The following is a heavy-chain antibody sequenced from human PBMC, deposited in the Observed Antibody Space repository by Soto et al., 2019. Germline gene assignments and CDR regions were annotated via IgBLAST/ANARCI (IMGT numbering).Heavy chain of an antibody. D-gene: IGHD4-17*01. CDR1: GFTFTSSA. Sequence: GALVKVSCKASGFTFTSSAVQWVRQARGQRLEWIGWIVVGSGNTNYAQKFQERVTITRDMSTSTAYMELSSLRSEDTAVYYCAADPGYGDYPRINYYYYYGMDVWGQGTTVTVSS. CDR3: AADPGYGDYPRINYYYYYGMDV. CDR2: IVVGSGNT. J-gene: IGHJ6*02. V-gene: IGHV1-58*01.